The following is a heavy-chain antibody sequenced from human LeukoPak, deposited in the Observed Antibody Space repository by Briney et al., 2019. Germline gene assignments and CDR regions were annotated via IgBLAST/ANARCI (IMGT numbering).Heavy chain of an antibody. Sequence: PSETLSLTCAVYGGSFSGYYWSWIRQPPGKGLEWIGEINHSGSTNYNPSLKSRVTISVDTSKNQFPLKLSSVTAADTAVYYCARESMIVNNWGQGTLVTVSS. CDR1: GGSFSGYY. CDR3: ARESMIVNN. V-gene: IGHV4-34*01. D-gene: IGHD3-22*01. J-gene: IGHJ4*02. CDR2: INHSGST.